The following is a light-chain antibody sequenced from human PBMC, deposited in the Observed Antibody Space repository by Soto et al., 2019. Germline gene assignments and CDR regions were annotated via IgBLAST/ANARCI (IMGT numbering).Light chain of an antibody. CDR2: AAS. Sequence: IQLTQSPSSLSASVGDRVTITCRASQGISSYLAWYQQKPGKAPKLLIYAASTLQSGVPSRFSGSGSGTDFTLTISSLQPEDVATYYCQQSFSSLTFGPGTNVEI. CDR1: QGISSY. V-gene: IGKV1-9*01. J-gene: IGKJ3*01. CDR3: QQSFSSLT.